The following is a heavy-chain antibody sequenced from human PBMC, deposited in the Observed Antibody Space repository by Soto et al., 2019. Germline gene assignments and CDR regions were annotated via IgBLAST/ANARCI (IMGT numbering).Heavy chain of an antibody. CDR2: ISGTGGT. D-gene: IGHD2-15*01. CDR1: GFTFSSHV. J-gene: IGHJ4*02. V-gene: IGHV3-23*01. CDR3: AKDRRGAYCSGGICYSPDY. Sequence: EVQLWESGGGLVQPGGSLRLSCAVSGFTFSSHVMSWVCQAPGKGLEWVSAISGTGGTYYADSVKGRFTISRDNSKNALYLPMSNLRDEDTAVYYCAKDRRGAYCSGGICYSPDYWGQGTLVIVSS.